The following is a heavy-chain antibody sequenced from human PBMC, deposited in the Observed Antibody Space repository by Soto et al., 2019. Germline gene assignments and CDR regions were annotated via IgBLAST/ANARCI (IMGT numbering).Heavy chain of an antibody. D-gene: IGHD2-2*01. CDR1: GYTFTSYG. J-gene: IGHJ3*02. V-gene: IGHV1-18*01. CDR2: ISAYNGNT. Sequence: ASVKVSCKASGYTFTSYGISWVRQAPGQGLEWMGWISAYNGNTNYAQKLQGRVTMTTDTSTSTAYMELRSLRSDDTAVYYCARALGYCSSTSCPYDAFDIWGQGTMLTVSS. CDR3: ARALGYCSSTSCPYDAFDI.